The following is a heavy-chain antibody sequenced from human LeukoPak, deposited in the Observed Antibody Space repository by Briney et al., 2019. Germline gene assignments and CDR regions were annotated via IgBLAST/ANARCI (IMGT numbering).Heavy chain of an antibody. CDR1: GDSIRSGGYY. CDR2: IYHSGST. CDR3: ARGLPSYGGNYYFDY. J-gene: IGHJ4*02. Sequence: PSETLSLTCTVSGDSIRSGGYYWSWIRQHPGKGLEWIGYIYHSGSTHYNPSLKSRVTMSVDTPKNQFSLKLSSVTAADTAVYYCARGLPSYGGNYYFDYWGQGTLVTVSS. D-gene: IGHD4-23*01. V-gene: IGHV4-31*03.